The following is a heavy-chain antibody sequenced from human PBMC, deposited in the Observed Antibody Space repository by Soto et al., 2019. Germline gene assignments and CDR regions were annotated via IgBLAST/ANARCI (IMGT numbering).Heavy chain of an antibody. V-gene: IGHV3-48*01. D-gene: IGHD3-10*01. CDR2: ISSSSSTI. J-gene: IGHJ4*02. CDR1: GFTFSSYS. CDR3: ARDQQSKVGRGLFYY. Sequence: EVQLVESGGGLVQPGGSLRLSCAASGFTFSSYSMNWVRQAPGKGLEWVSYISSSSSTIYDADSVKGQFTISRDNAKNSLYLQMNSLRAEDSAVYHCARDQQSKVGRGLFYYWGQGTLVTVSS.